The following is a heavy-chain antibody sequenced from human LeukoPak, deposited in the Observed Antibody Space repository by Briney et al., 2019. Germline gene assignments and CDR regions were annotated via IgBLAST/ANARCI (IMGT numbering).Heavy chain of an antibody. D-gene: IGHD1-26*01. CDR1: GCSISSSKC. V-gene: IGHV4-4*02. J-gene: IGHJ4*02. Sequence: SGTLSLTCAVSGCSISSSKCWSWVRQPPGKGLEWSGEIYHSGSTNYNPSLKSRVTISVDKSKNQFSLKLSSVTAADTAVYYCARVSSGATTVDYWGQGTLVTVSS. CDR3: ARVSSGATTVDY. CDR2: IYHSGST.